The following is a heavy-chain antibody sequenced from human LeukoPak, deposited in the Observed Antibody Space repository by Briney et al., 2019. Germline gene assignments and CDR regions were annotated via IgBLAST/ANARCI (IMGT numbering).Heavy chain of an antibody. V-gene: IGHV4-61*01. D-gene: IGHD4-23*01. CDR2: IYYIGST. Sequence: SETLSLTCTVSGGSISSGSYYWSWIRQPPGKGLEWIGYIYYIGSTNYNPSLKRRVTISVDTSKNQFSLKLNSVTAADTAIYYCARARRRDYGGNSRGWFDPWGQGTLVTVSS. CDR1: GGSISSGSYY. CDR3: ARARRRDYGGNSRGWFDP. J-gene: IGHJ5*02.